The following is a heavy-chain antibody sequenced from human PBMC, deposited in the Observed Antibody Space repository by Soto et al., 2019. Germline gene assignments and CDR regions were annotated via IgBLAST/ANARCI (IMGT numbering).Heavy chain of an antibody. J-gene: IGHJ4*02. CDR2: IYGGNAYT. Sequence: GASVKVSCKTSGYTFPDYAIHWVRQAPGQRPEWMGYIYGGNAYTTYSQKFQGRVTITRDTSATTAYMELSSLTSEDTAVYYCARDSIEAPGTYFDSWGLGTLVT. CDR1: GYTFPDYA. CDR3: ARDSIEAPGTYFDS. D-gene: IGHD6-13*01. V-gene: IGHV1-3*01.